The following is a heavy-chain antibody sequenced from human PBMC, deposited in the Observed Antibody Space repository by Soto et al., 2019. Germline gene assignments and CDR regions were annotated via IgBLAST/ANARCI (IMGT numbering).Heavy chain of an antibody. D-gene: IGHD3-10*01. CDR1: GFTFDDYA. CDR3: AKVFYGSGAYYNPTFHS. Sequence: EVQLVESGGGLVQPGRSLRLSCAASGFTFDDYAMHWVRQAPGKGLEWVSGISWNSGYIGYADSVKGRFTISRDNAKNSLYLQMNSLTAEDTALYYCAKVFYGSGAYYNPTFHSWGQGTLVSVSS. CDR2: ISWNSGYI. V-gene: IGHV3-9*01. J-gene: IGHJ4*02.